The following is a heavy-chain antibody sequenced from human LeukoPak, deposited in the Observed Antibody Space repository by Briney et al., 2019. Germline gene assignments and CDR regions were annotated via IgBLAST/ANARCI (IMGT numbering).Heavy chain of an antibody. Sequence: GRSLRLSCAASGFTFDDYAMHWVRQAPGKGLEWVSGISWNSGSIGYADSVKGRFTISRDNAKNSLYLQMNSLRAEDTALYYCAKDKGLHAGSGFDYWGQGTLVTVSS. J-gene: IGHJ4*02. V-gene: IGHV3-9*01. CDR2: ISWNSGSI. CDR1: GFTFDDYA. D-gene: IGHD3-10*01. CDR3: AKDKGLHAGSGFDY.